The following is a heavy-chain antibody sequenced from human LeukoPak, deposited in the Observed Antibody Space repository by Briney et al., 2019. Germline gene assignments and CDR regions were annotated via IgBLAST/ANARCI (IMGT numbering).Heavy chain of an antibody. CDR1: GFTFSRYW. D-gene: IGHD3-3*01. Sequence: GGSLRLSCAASGFTFSRYWMSWVRQAPGKGLEWVANIKEDGGEKFHVDSVKGRFTISRDNAKKSLYLQMNSLRAEDTAVYYCARVYDFWSGYYHFDNWGQGTLVTVSS. CDR3: ARVYDFWSGYYHFDN. CDR2: IKEDGGEK. V-gene: IGHV3-7*01. J-gene: IGHJ4*02.